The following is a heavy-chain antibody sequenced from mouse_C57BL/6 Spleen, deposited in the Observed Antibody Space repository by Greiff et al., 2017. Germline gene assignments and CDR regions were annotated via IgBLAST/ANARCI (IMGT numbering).Heavy chain of an antibody. J-gene: IGHJ2*01. D-gene: IGHD2-1*01. CDR3: TRRYYGNFDY. V-gene: IGHV1-15*01. Sequence: QVQLQQSGAELVRPGASVTLSCKASGYTFTDYEMHWVKQTPVHGLEWIGAIDPETGGTAYNQKFKGKAILTADKSSRTAYMELRSLTSEDSAVYYCTRRYYGNFDYWGQGTTLTVSS. CDR1: GYTFTDYE. CDR2: IDPETGGT.